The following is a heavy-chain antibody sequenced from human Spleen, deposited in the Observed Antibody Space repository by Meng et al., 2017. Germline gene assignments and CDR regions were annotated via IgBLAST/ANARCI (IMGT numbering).Heavy chain of an antibody. D-gene: IGHD6-19*01. V-gene: IGHV3-9*01. CDR1: GFTFDDYA. CDR2: ISWNGGSL. CDR3: AKVRSIAVAGTVPNAFDI. Sequence: SLKISCAASGFTFDDYAMHWVRQAPGKGLEWVSGISWNGGSLGYADSVKGRFSISRDNAKNSLYLQMNSLRPEDTALYYCAKVRSIAVAGTVPNAFDIWGQGTMVTVSS. J-gene: IGHJ3*02.